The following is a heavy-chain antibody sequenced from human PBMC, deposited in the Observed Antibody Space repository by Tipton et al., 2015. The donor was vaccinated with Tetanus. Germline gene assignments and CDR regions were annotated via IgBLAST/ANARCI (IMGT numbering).Heavy chain of an antibody. CDR2: ISSSGSTI. CDR1: GFTFSDYY. V-gene: IGHV3-11*01. Sequence: SLRLSCAASGFTFSDYYMSWIRQAPGKGLEWVSYISSSGSTIYYADSVKGRFTISRDNAKNSLYLQMNSLRAEDTAVYYCARSTTIFGVVIIGLHAAFDIWGKGPMVTVSS. CDR3: ARSTTIFGVVIIGLHAAFDI. D-gene: IGHD3-3*01. J-gene: IGHJ3*02.